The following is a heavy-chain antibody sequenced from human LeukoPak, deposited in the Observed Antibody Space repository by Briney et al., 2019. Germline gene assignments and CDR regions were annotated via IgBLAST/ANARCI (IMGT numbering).Heavy chain of an antibody. CDR3: AKDHKRRDGYNFEYFDY. V-gene: IGHV3-43D*03. J-gene: IGHJ4*02. Sequence: GGSLRLSCAASGFTFDDYAMHWVRQAPGKGLEWVSLISWDGGSTYYADSVKGRFTISRDNSKNPLYLQMNSLRAEDTALYYCAKDHKRRDGYNFEYFDYWGQGTLVTVSS. D-gene: IGHD5-24*01. CDR2: ISWDGGST. CDR1: GFTFDDYA.